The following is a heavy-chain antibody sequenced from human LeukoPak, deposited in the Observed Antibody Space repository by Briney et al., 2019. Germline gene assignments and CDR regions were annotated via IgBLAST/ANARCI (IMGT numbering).Heavy chain of an antibody. Sequence: PSETLSLTCTVSGGSISSSSYYWSWIRQPPGKGLEWIGYIYYSGSTNYNPSLKSRVTISVDTSKNQFSLKLSSVTAADTAVYYCARALRATTYYYDSSGYYYFDYWGQGTLVTVSS. V-gene: IGHV4-61*01. J-gene: IGHJ4*02. CDR3: ARALRATTYYYDSSGYYYFDY. CDR1: GGSISSSSYY. D-gene: IGHD3-22*01. CDR2: IYYSGST.